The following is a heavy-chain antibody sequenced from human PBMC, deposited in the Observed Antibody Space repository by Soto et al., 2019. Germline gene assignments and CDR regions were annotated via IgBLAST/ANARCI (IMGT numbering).Heavy chain of an antibody. CDR2: IWNDGSGY. D-gene: IGHD6-13*01. V-gene: IGHV3-33*01. CDR1: GFTFNNYG. CDR3: ARRQISPPTRGAAAARGGMDV. Sequence: QVQLVESGGGVVQPGGSLRLSCAASGFTFNNYGMHWVRQAPGKGLEWVAVIWNDGSGYYYANSVKGRFTISRDNSKNTLYLRMSSLRAEDTAVYFCARRQISPPTRGAAAARGGMDVWGQGTTVTVSS. J-gene: IGHJ6*02.